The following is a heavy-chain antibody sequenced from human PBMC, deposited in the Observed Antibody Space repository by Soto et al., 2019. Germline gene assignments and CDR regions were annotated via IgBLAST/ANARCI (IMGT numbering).Heavy chain of an antibody. CDR2: ISAYNGNT. Sequence: ASVKVSCKASGYTFTSYGISWVRQAPGQGLEWMGWISAYNGNTNYAQKLQGRVTMTTDTSTSTAYMELRSLRSDDTAVYYCARASSSSWLYYYYYGMDVWGQGTTVTVS. V-gene: IGHV1-18*01. CDR1: GYTFTSYG. CDR3: ARASSSSWLYYYYYGMDV. J-gene: IGHJ6*02. D-gene: IGHD6-13*01.